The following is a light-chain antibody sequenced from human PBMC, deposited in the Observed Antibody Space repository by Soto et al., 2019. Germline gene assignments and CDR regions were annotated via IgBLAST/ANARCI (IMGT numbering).Light chain of an antibody. Sequence: DIQMTQSPSSLSASVGDRVTITCRASQRITTYLNWYQHKPGKAPKLLIYAASSLQSGVPARFSGRGTGTDFTLTISSLQPEDCASDYCQQTYSTPYTFGQGTKVEIK. V-gene: IGKV1-39*01. CDR1: QRITTY. J-gene: IGKJ2*01. CDR2: AAS. CDR3: QQTYSTPYT.